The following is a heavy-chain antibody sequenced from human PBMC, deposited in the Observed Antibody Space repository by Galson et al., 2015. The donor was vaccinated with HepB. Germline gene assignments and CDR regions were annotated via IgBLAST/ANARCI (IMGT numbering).Heavy chain of an antibody. D-gene: IGHD4-11*01. Sequence: SLRLSCAASGFTFSSYAMSWVRQTPGKGLQWVSSISGSGAGSYFADSVKGRFIISRDNSKNTLYPQMNSLRVEDTALYHCAKGPGGNYDHYPPNWFDPWGQGTLVIVSS. CDR1: GFTFSSYA. J-gene: IGHJ5*02. CDR3: AKGPGGNYDHYPPNWFDP. CDR2: ISGSGAGS. V-gene: IGHV3-23*01.